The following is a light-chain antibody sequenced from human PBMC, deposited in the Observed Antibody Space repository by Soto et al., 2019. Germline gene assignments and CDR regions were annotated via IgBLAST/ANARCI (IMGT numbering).Light chain of an antibody. CDR3: SSFTSKSTLI. J-gene: IGLJ2*01. CDR2: EVR. CDR1: SSDVGAYNL. V-gene: IGLV2-14*01. Sequence: QSSLTQPRSASGSPGQSITISCTGTSSDVGAYNLVSWYQQHPGKAPRLIFYEVRNRPSGIPLRFSASKSGNTASLTISGLQAEDEAHYYCSSFTSKSTLIFGGGTKLTVL.